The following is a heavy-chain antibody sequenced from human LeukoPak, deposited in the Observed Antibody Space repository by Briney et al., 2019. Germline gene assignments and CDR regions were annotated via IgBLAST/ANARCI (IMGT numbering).Heavy chain of an antibody. J-gene: IGHJ4*02. D-gene: IGHD6-13*01. Sequence: PGGSLRLSCAASGFTFNSYSMNWVRQAPGKGLEWVSAISGSGGSTYYADSVKGRFTISRDNSKNTLYLQMNSLRAEDTAVYYCADSSWYEIYYFDYWGQGTLVTVSS. V-gene: IGHV3-23*01. CDR3: ADSSWYEIYYFDY. CDR2: ISGSGGST. CDR1: GFTFNSYS.